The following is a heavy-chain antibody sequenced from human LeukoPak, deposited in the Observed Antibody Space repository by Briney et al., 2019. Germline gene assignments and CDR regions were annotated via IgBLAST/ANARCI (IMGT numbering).Heavy chain of an antibody. CDR2: ISSSSSYI. CDR3: ARPPDNYYYYYMDV. Sequence: GGSLRLSCAASGFTFSTYSMNWVRQAQGKGLKGVSSISSSSSYIYYADSVKGRFTISRDNAKNSLYLQMNSLRAEDTAVYYCARPPDNYYYYYMDVWGKGTTVTVSS. CDR1: GFTFSTYS. J-gene: IGHJ6*03. V-gene: IGHV3-21*01.